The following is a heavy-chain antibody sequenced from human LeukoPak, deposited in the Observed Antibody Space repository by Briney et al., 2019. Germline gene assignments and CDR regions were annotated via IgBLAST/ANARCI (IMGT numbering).Heavy chain of an antibody. J-gene: IGHJ4*02. D-gene: IGHD4-17*01. CDR1: RYXLTTYD. V-gene: IGHV1-46*01. CDR3: ARGLTHYGDYDAY. Sequence: SPKLSCKPSRYXLTTYDIHSVRQAPGQGLKWMGIINPSGGSTSYAQKFQDRVAMTRDTSTSTVYMQLSSLSSEDTAVYYCARGLTHYGDYDAYWGQGSLVTVSS. CDR2: INPSGGST.